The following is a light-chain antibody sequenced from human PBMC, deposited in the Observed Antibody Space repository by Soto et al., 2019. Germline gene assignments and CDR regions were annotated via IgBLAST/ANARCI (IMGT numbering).Light chain of an antibody. Sequence: DIQMTQSPSTLSGSVGDRVTITCRASQTISSWLAWYQQKPGKAPKLLIYKASTLKSGVPSRFSGSGSGTEFTLTISSLQPDDFATYYCQQSSNTPLTFGGGTKVDIK. J-gene: IGKJ4*01. V-gene: IGKV1-5*03. CDR2: KAS. CDR3: QQSSNTPLT. CDR1: QTISSW.